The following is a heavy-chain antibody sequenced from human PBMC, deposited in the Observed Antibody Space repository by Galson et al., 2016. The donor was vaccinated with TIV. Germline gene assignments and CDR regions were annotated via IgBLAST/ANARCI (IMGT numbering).Heavy chain of an antibody. Sequence: SVKVSCKASEGTLTSYAVSWVRRAPGQGLEWMGEIIRIFGTVNYAQKFQGRLTITTDESTSAVYMELSSLRSEDTAVYYCARGCGSYSCYLDVWGRGTTVTVSS. CDR3: ARGCGSYSCYLDV. D-gene: IGHD1-26*01. CDR2: IIRIFGTV. J-gene: IGHJ6*03. V-gene: IGHV1-69*05. CDR1: EGTLTSYA.